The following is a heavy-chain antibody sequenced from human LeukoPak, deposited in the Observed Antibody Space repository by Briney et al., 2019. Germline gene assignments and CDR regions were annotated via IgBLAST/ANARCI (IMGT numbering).Heavy chain of an antibody. CDR2: IYHSGST. V-gene: IGHV4-30-2*01. D-gene: IGHD6-13*01. CDR3: ASRIAAADDFDY. CDR1: GGSISSCGYP. J-gene: IGHJ4*02. Sequence: PSQTLSLTCAVSGGSISSCGYPWIWLPPPTGQDLEWIGYIYHSGSTYYHPSLKSRVTISVDRSKIQFSLKLSSVAAADTAVYYCASRIAAADDFDYWGQGTLVTVSS.